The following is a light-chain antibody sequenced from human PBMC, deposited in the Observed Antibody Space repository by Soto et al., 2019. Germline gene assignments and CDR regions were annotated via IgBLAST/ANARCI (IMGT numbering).Light chain of an antibody. V-gene: IGLV2-8*01. CDR1: SIDVGVYDY. CDR2: DVS. J-gene: IGLJ1*01. Sequence: QAALSPPTSEAGSPGQPVIISSTGTSIDVGVYDYVSWYQQLPGKAPILLIYDVSKRPSGVPDRFSGSKTGNTDSLTVSGLPADYEADYYCTLYAGDNYNLFGTGTKVTAL. CDR3: TLYAGDNYNL.